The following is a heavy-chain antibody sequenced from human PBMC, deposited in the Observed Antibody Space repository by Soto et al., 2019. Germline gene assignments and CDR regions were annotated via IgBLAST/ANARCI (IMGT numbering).Heavy chain of an antibody. V-gene: IGHV4-30-4*01. Sequence: PSETLSLTCTVSGGSISSGDYYWSWIRQPPGKGLEWIGYIYYSGSTYYNPSLKSRVTISVDTSKNQFSLKLSSVTAADTAVYYCAREGGSGDYYGMDVWGQGTTVTVSS. CDR1: GGSISSGDYY. D-gene: IGHD2-15*01. CDR3: AREGGSGDYYGMDV. CDR2: IYYSGST. J-gene: IGHJ6*02.